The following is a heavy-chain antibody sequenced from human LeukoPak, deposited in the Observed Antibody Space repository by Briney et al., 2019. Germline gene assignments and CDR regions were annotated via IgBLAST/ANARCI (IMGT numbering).Heavy chain of an antibody. CDR1: GFSFSAYA. V-gene: IGHV3-23*01. J-gene: IGHJ3*02. CDR3: AGDPNGDYIGAFDM. D-gene: IGHD4-17*01. Sequence: GGSLRLSCTASGFSFSAYAMMWIRQAPGKGPEWVSAIRGGGGSSFYADSVKGRFTISRDNSRDTLFLQMNRLRADDTAVYYCAGDPNGDYIGAFDMWGPGTKVTVSS. CDR2: IRGGGGSS.